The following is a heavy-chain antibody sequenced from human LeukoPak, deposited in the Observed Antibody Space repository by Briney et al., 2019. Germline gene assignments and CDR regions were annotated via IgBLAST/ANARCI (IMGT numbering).Heavy chain of an antibody. J-gene: IGHJ5*02. D-gene: IGHD5-24*01. Sequence: GGSLRLSCAASGFSFSSYSMNWVRQAPGKGLEWVSSISGGSSYIYYADSVKGRFTISRDNAKNSLFLQMNSLRAEDTAVYYCSRVDENGYIFAWGQGTLVTVSS. CDR3: SRVDENGYIFA. CDR1: GFSFSSYS. V-gene: IGHV3-21*01. CDR2: ISGGSSYI.